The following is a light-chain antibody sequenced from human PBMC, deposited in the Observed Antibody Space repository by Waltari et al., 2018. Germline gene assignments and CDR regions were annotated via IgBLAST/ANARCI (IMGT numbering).Light chain of an antibody. CDR1: RSTIGSNT. J-gene: IGLJ3*02. CDR2: SNN. CDR3: AAWDDSLNGPV. V-gene: IGLV1-44*01. Sequence: QSVLTQPPSASGTPGQRVTLSCSGSRSTIGSNTVNWYQQPPGTAPKLLIYSNNQRPSGVPDRFSGSKSGTSASLAISGLQSEDEADYYCAAWDDSLNGPVFGGGTKLTVL.